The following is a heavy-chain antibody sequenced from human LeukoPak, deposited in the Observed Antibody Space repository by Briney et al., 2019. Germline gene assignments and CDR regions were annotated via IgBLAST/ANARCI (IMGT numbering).Heavy chain of an antibody. D-gene: IGHD2-15*01. Sequence: SGGSLRLSCAASGFTFSNYEMNWVRQAPGKGLEGGSYITCSGGTIYYAHSVKGRFTISRDNDKNTLYLQMNSLRAEDTAVYYCARDGSVARPNGYMDVWGKGTTVTVSS. CDR3: ARDGSVARPNGYMDV. CDR2: ITCSGGTI. V-gene: IGHV3-48*03. J-gene: IGHJ6*03. CDR1: GFTFSNYE.